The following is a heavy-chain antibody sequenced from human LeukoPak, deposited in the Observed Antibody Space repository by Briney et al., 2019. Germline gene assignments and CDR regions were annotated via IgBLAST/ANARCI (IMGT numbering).Heavy chain of an antibody. J-gene: IGHJ6*02. CDR3: TTETDYYGSGSYRTPPYYYYGMDV. Sequence: GGSLRLSCAASGFTVSSNYMSWVRQAPGKGLEWVGRIKSKTDGGTTDYAAPVKGRFTISRDDSKNTLYLQMNSLKAEDTAVYYCTTETDYYGSGSYRTPPYYYYGMDVWGQGTTVTVSS. D-gene: IGHD3-10*01. CDR1: GFTVSSNY. V-gene: IGHV3-15*01. CDR2: IKSKTDGGTT.